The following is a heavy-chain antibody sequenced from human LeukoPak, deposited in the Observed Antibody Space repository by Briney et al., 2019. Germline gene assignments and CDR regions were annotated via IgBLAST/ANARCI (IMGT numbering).Heavy chain of an antibody. CDR3: ARGHSSSWFWYFDL. V-gene: IGHV3-53*01. Sequence: GGSLRLSCAASGFTVSNNYMNWVRQAPGKGLVWVSVIYSGGSTYYAGSVKGRFTISRDNSKNTLFLQMNSLRAEDTAVYYCARGHSSSWFWYFDLWGRGTLVTVSS. J-gene: IGHJ2*01. CDR2: IYSGGST. D-gene: IGHD6-13*01. CDR1: GFTVSNNY.